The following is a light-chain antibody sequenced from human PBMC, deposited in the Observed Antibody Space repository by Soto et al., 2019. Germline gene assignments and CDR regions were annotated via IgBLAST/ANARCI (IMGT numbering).Light chain of an antibody. CDR3: QQYYSTPPYT. J-gene: IGKJ2*01. CDR2: WAS. V-gene: IGKV4-1*01. Sequence: DIVMTQSPDSLAVSLGERATINCKSSQSVLYSSNNKNYLAWYQQKPGQPPKLLIYWASTRESGVPDRFSGSGSGTDFTLDISSLQAEDVAVYYCQQYYSTPPYTLGQGTKLEIK. CDR1: QSVLYSSNNKNY.